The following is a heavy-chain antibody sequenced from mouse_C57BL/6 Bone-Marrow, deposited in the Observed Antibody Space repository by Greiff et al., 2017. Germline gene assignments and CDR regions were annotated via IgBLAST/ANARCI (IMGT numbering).Heavy chain of an antibody. D-gene: IGHD1-1*01. V-gene: IGHV1-82*01. CDR1: GYAFSSSW. CDR3: AREGVRGSIPFAY. Sequence: QVQLQQSGPELVKPGASVKISCKASGYAFSSSWMNWVKQRPGKGLEWIGRIYPGDGDTNYNGKFKGKATLTADKSSSTAYMQLSSLTSEDSAVYFCAREGVRGSIPFAYGGQGTLVTVAA. CDR2: IYPGDGDT. J-gene: IGHJ3*01.